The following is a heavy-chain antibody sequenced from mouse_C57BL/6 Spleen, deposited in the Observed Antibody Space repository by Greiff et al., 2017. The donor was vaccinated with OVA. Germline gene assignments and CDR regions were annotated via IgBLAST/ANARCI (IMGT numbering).Heavy chain of an antibody. Sequence: VQLQQPGAELVKPGASVKLSCKASGYTFTSYWMHWVKQRPGQGLEWIGMIHPNSGSTNYNEKFKSKATLTVDKSSSTAYMQLSSLTSEDSAVYYCARTYYGNYDGWFAYWGQGTLVTVSA. D-gene: IGHD2-10*01. CDR3: ARTYYGNYDGWFAY. CDR1: GYTFTSYW. V-gene: IGHV1-64*01. CDR2: IHPNSGST. J-gene: IGHJ3*01.